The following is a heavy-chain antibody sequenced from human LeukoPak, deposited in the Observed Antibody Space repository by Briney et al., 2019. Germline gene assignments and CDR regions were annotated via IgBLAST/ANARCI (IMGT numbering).Heavy chain of an antibody. CDR1: GDSISSYY. CDR3: ARHVTISGPYDASDI. D-gene: IGHD5-24*01. Sequence: SETLSLTCTVSGDSISSYYWSWIRQPPGKGLEWIGYIYYSGGTDYNPSLKSRVTISVDTSKNQFSLKLRSVTAADTAVYYCARHVTISGPYDASDIWGQGTMVTVS. CDR2: IYYSGGT. V-gene: IGHV4-59*08. J-gene: IGHJ3*02.